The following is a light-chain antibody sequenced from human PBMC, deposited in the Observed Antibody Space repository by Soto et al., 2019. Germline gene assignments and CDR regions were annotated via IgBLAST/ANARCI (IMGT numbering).Light chain of an antibody. CDR2: GAS. V-gene: IGKV3-20*01. CDR3: HQYGDSPQT. J-gene: IGKJ1*01. Sequence: DIVLTQSPGTLSLSPGERVTISCRASQSVTSAHLAWYRQKVGQPPRLLIYGASNRATGIPDRFSGSGSGTDFTLTISRLEPEDFAVYYCHQYGDSPQTFGQGTKVDIK. CDR1: QSVTSAH.